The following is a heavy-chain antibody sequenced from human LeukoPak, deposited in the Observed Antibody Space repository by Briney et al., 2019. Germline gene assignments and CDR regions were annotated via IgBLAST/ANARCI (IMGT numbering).Heavy chain of an antibody. V-gene: IGHV3-9*01. J-gene: IGHJ4*02. CDR2: ISWNSGSI. CDR1: GFTFDDYA. CDR3: AKDKRGLTMVRGVIEYYFDY. D-gene: IGHD3-10*01. Sequence: GGSLRLSCAASGFTFDDYAMHWVRHAPGKGLEGVSGISWNSGSIVYADSVKRRFTISRDNAKNSLYLQMNSLRAEDTALYYCAKDKRGLTMVRGVIEYYFDYWGQGTLVTVSS.